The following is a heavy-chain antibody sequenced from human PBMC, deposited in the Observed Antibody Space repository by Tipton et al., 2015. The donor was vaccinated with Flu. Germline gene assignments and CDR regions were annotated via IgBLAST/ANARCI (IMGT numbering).Heavy chain of an antibody. D-gene: IGHD2-15*01. J-gene: IGHJ6*02. Sequence: TLSLNCTVSGGSISSGGYYWSWIRQHPGKGLEWIGYIYYSGSTYYNPSLKSRVTISVDTSKNQFSLKLSSVTAADTAVYYCARDTPRYSYYYYYYGMDVWGQGTTVTVSS. CDR1: GGSISSGGYY. CDR3: ARDTPRYSYYYYYYGMDV. V-gene: IGHV4-31*03. CDR2: IYYSGST.